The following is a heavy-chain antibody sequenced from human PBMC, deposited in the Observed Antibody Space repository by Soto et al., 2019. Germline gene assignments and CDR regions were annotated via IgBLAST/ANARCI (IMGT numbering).Heavy chain of an antibody. CDR3: ARERSIFGVVMGFDP. Sequence: SETLSLTCAVYGGSFSGYYWSWIRQPPGKGLEWIGEINHSGSTNYNPSLKSRVTISVDTSKNQFSLKLSSVTAADTAVYYCARERSIFGVVMGFDPWGQGTLVTVSS. CDR1: GGSFSGYY. D-gene: IGHD3-3*01. CDR2: INHSGST. V-gene: IGHV4-34*01. J-gene: IGHJ5*02.